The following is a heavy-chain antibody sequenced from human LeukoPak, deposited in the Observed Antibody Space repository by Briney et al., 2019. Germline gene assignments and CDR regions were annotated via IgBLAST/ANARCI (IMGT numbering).Heavy chain of an antibody. CDR3: AREGYDILTGYSRRAFDY. CDR1: GYTFTGYY. Sequence: ASVKISCKASGYTFTGYYMHWVRQAPGQGLEWMGWINPNSGGTNYAQKFQGRVTMTRDTSISTAYMELSRLRSDDTAVYYCAREGYDILTGYSRRAFDYWGQGTLVTVSS. D-gene: IGHD3-9*01. J-gene: IGHJ4*02. V-gene: IGHV1-2*02. CDR2: INPNSGGT.